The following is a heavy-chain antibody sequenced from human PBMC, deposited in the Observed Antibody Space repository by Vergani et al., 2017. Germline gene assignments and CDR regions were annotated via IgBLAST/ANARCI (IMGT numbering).Heavy chain of an antibody. CDR1: GYTFTGYF. CDR3: ATTNSGYFGVDY. Sequence: QVQLVQSGSELKKPGASVKVSCKASGYTFTGYFMHWVRQAPGQGLEWMGWINPNSGGTRYSQKFQGRVTMTRDTSISTAYMELSRLRSDDTALYYCATTNSGYFGVDYWGQGTLVTVAS. V-gene: IGHV1-2*02. D-gene: IGHD3-22*01. J-gene: IGHJ4*02. CDR2: INPNSGGT.